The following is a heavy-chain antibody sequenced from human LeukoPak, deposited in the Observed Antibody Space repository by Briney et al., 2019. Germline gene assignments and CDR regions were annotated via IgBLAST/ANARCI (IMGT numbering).Heavy chain of an antibody. V-gene: IGHV1-69*05. CDR1: GGTFSSYA. Sequence: GASVKVSCKASGGTFSSYAISWVRQAPGQGLEWTGGIIPIFGTANYAQKFQGRVTITTDESTSTAYMELSSLRSEDTAVYYCARGAYNWNYVDYWGQGTLVTVSS. J-gene: IGHJ4*02. CDR3: ARGAYNWNYVDY. CDR2: IIPIFGTA. D-gene: IGHD1-20*01.